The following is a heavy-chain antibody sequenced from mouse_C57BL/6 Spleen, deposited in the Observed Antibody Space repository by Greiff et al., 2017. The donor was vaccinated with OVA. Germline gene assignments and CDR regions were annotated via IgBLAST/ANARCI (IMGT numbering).Heavy chain of an antibody. CDR1: GFTFSSYT. J-gene: IGHJ1*03. CDR3: ARLDGYYVGYFEV. Sequence: EVKLMESGGGLVKPGGSLKLSCAASGFTFSSYTMSWVRQTPEKRLEWVATISGGGGNTYYPDSVKGRFTISRDNAKNTLYLQMSSLRSEDTALDYCARLDGYYVGYFEVWGTGTTVTVAS. V-gene: IGHV5-9*01. CDR2: ISGGGGNT. D-gene: IGHD2-3*01.